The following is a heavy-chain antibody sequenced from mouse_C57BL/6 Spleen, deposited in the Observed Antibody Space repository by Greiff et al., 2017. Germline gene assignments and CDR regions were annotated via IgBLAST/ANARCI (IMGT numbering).Heavy chain of an antibody. CDR2: IYPGSGNT. CDR1: GYTFTDYY. V-gene: IGHV1-76*01. D-gene: IGHD1-1*01. CDR3: ARSPYGSRSYFDY. J-gene: IGHJ2*01. Sequence: QVQLQQSGAELVRPGASVKLSCKASGYTFTDYYINWVKQRPGQGLEWIARIYPGSGNTYYNEKFKGKATLTAEKSSSTAYMQLSRLTSEDSAVYFCARSPYGSRSYFDYWGQGTTLTVSS.